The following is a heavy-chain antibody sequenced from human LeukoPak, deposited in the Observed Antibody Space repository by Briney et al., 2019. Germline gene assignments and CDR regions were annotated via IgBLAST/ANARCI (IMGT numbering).Heavy chain of an antibody. V-gene: IGHV4-39*07. CDR2: VYYRGST. Sequence: SETLSLTCNVSGGSVCSTTYYWGWVRQPPGMGLEWIGSVYYRGSTFYNPSLKGRATISVDASKNQVSLRLNSVTAADTDVYYCAGDSSGYYDFDYWGQGTLATVSS. CDR1: GGSVCSTTYY. CDR3: AGDSSGYYDFDY. D-gene: IGHD3-22*01. J-gene: IGHJ4*02.